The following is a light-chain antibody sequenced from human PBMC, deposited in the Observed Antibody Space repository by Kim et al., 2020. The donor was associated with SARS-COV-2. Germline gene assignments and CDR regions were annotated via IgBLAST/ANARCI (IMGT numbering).Light chain of an antibody. J-gene: IGLJ2*01. CDR2: EVS. CDR3: SSYAGSNNLV. CDR1: SSDVGCYNY. V-gene: IGLV2-8*01. Sequence: GQSVTISCTGTSSDVGCYNYVSWYQQRPGKAPKLMIYEVSKRPSGVPDRFSGSKSGNTASLTVSGLQAEDEADYYCSSYAGSNNLVFGGGTQLTVL.